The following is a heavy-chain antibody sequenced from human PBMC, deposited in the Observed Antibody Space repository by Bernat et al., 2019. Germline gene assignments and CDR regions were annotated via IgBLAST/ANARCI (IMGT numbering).Heavy chain of an antibody. CDR1: GYTFTSYY. V-gene: IGHV1-46*01. Sequence: QVQLVQSGAEVKKPGASVKVSCKASGYTFTSYYMHWVRQAPGQGLEWMGIINPSGGSTSYAQKFQGRVTIIADKSTSTAYMELSSLRSEDTAVYYCARGDPRWFDPWGQGTLVTVSS. CDR2: INPSGGST. J-gene: IGHJ5*02. CDR3: ARGDPRWFDP.